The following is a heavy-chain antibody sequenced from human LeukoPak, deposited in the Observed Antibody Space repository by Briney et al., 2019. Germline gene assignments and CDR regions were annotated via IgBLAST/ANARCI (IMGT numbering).Heavy chain of an antibody. CDR2: INGDGSGT. D-gene: IGHD5-18*01. CDR1: GFTFSSYW. CDR3: VRVGYSYGSPFDY. Sequence: GGSLRLSCAASGFTFSSYWMHWVRQAPGKGLVWVSRINGDGSGTSYADSVKGRFTISRDNAKNSLYLQMNSLRAEDTAVCYCVRVGYSYGSPFDYWGQGTLVTVSS. V-gene: IGHV3-74*01. J-gene: IGHJ4*02.